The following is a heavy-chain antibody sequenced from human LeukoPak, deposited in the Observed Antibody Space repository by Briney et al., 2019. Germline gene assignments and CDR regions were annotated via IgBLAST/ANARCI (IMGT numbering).Heavy chain of an antibody. CDR1: GGSISSYY. J-gene: IGHJ4*02. CDR2: IYYSGST. V-gene: IGHV4-59*01. CDR3: ASQSWDSSGYYFDY. Sequence: SETLSLTCTVSGGSISSYYWSWIRQPPGKGLECIGYIYYSGSTNYNPSLKSRVTISVDKSKNQFSLKLSSVTAADTAVYYCASQSWDSSGYYFDYWGQGTLVTVSS. D-gene: IGHD3-22*01.